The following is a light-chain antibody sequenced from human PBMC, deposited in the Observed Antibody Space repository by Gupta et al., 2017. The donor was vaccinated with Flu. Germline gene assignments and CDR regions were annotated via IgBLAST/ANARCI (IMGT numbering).Light chain of an antibody. CDR3: SSYTSSGTPYV. Sequence: ITISCTGTSSDVGGYNYVSWYQQHPGKAPKLMIYDVSDRPSGVSNRFSGSKSGNTASLTISGLQAEDEADYYCSSYTSSGTPYVFGGGTRVTVL. CDR2: DVS. CDR1: SSDVGGYNY. J-gene: IGLJ1*01. V-gene: IGLV2-14*04.